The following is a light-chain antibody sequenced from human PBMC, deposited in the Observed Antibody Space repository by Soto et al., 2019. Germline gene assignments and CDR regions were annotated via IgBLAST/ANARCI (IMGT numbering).Light chain of an antibody. CDR3: QQYANCPLT. Sequence: DIEMTQSPSSLSSSVGDRVSITCRASHPINKWLAWYQQKHNQAPRSLIYTTAIRQSGVPSRFSGSGSGTDFTLTITSLQPEDFATYFCQQYANCPLTFGQGTRLDI. CDR2: TTA. J-gene: IGKJ5*01. CDR1: HPINKW. V-gene: IGKV1D-16*01.